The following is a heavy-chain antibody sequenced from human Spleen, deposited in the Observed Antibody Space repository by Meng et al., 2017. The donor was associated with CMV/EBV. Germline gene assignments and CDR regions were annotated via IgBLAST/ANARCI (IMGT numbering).Heavy chain of an antibody. J-gene: IGHJ4*02. CDR2: INPNSGGT. CDR1: YTFTGYY. CDR3: ARAPRGYCSGGSCYYFDY. D-gene: IGHD2-15*01. Sequence: YTFTGYYMHWVRQDPGQGLEWMGWINPNSGGTNYAQKFQGRVTMTRDTSISTAYMELSRLRSDDTAVYYCARAPRGYCSGGSCYYFDYWGQGTLVTVSS. V-gene: IGHV1-2*02.